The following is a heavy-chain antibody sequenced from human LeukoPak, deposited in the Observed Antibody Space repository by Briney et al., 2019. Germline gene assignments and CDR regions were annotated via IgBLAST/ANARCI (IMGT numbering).Heavy chain of an antibody. CDR3: AKDSEGSSGYQAFDI. CDR1: GFTFSSYG. D-gene: IGHD3-22*01. V-gene: IGHV3-30*18. CDR2: ISYDGSNK. J-gene: IGHJ3*02. Sequence: QPGGSLRLSCAASGFTFSSYGMHWVRQAPGKGLEWVAVISYDGSNKYYADSVKGRFTISRDNSKNTLYLQMNSLRAEDTAVYYCAKDSEGSSGYQAFDIWGQGTMVTVSS.